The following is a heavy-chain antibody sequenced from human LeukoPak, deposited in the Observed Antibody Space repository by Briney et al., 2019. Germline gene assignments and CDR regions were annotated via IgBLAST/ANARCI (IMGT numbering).Heavy chain of an antibody. Sequence: PGGSLRLSCAASGFAFDNHAMHWVRQPPGKGLEWLAVIWYDGSNKYYADSVKGRFTISRDNSKNTLYLQMNSLRAEDTAEYYCARSFRSSWYYFDYWGQGTLVTVSS. J-gene: IGHJ4*02. D-gene: IGHD6-13*01. CDR3: ARSFRSSWYYFDY. CDR1: GFAFDNHA. V-gene: IGHV3-33*08. CDR2: IWYDGSNK.